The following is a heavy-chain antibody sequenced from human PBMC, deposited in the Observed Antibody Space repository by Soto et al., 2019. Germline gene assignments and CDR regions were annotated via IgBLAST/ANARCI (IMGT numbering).Heavy chain of an antibody. D-gene: IGHD2-2*01. Sequence: SETLSLTCTVSGGSISSYYWSWIRQPPGKGLEWIGYIYYSGSTNYNPSLKSRVTISVDTSKNQFSLKLSSVTAADTAVYYCASQRYCSSTSCYPFDYWGQGTLVTVSS. J-gene: IGHJ4*02. V-gene: IGHV4-59*01. CDR3: ASQRYCSSTSCYPFDY. CDR1: GGSISSYY. CDR2: IYYSGST.